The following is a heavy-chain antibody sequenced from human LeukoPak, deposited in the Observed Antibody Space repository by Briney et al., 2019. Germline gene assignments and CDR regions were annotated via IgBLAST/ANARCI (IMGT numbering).Heavy chain of an antibody. CDR2: IYTSGST. Sequence: SETLSLTCTVSGGSISSGSYYWSWIRQPAGKGLEWIGRIYTSGSTNYNPSLKSRVTISVDTSKNQFSLKLSSVPAADTAVYYCAREVAAAGIDYWGQGTLVTVSS. CDR3: AREVAAAGIDY. CDR1: GGSISSGSYY. J-gene: IGHJ4*02. D-gene: IGHD6-13*01. V-gene: IGHV4-61*02.